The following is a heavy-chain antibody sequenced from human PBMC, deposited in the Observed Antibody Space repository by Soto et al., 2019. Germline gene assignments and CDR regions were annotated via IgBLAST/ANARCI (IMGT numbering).Heavy chain of an antibody. CDR2: ISSDGRAT. CDR1: GFIFSDFY. J-gene: IGHJ5*02. Sequence: QLVESGGGLVKPGGSLRLSCTASGFIFSDFYMAWIRQAPGKGLEWVSYISSDGRATYKDSVKGRFTVSRDNAKDSLYLQMDSLRVEDTALYYCVRDRDRRWFDPWGQGTPVTVSS. CDR3: VRDRDRRWFDP. V-gene: IGHV3-11*01.